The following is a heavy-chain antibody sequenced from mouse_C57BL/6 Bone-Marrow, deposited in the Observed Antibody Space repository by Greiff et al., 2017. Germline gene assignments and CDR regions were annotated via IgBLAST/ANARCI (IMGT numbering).Heavy chain of an antibody. CDR3: ARRNDYGFAY. D-gene: IGHD2-4*01. CDR2: ISSGSSTI. Sequence: VKLMESGGGLVKPGGSLKLSCAASGFTFSDYGMHWVRQAPEKGLEWVAYISSGSSTIYYADTVKGRFTISRDNAKNTLFLQMTSLRSEDTAMYYCARRNDYGFAYWGQGTLVTVSA. CDR1: GFTFSDYG. V-gene: IGHV5-17*01. J-gene: IGHJ3*01.